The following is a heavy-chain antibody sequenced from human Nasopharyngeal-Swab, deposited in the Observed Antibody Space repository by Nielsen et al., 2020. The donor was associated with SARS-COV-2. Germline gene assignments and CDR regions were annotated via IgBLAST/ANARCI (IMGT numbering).Heavy chain of an antibody. CDR3: ARSARYGGYHPSYYYYYMDV. D-gene: IGHD4-23*01. Sequence: WIRQPPGKGLEWIGEINHSGSTNYNPCLKSRVTISVDTSKNQFSLNLTSVTAADTAVYYCARSARYGGYHPSYYYYYMDVWGKGTTVTVSS. V-gene: IGHV4-34*09. CDR2: INHSGST. J-gene: IGHJ6*03.